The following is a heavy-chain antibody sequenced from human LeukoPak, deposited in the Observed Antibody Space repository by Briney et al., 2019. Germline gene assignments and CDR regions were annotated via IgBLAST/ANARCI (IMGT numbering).Heavy chain of an antibody. D-gene: IGHD3-16*01. V-gene: IGHV1-18*01. CDR2: INTYNGDT. CDR3: ARGIRSPLFDY. Sequence: GASVKVSCKASGYTFTHYGITWVRQAPGQGLAWMGWINTYNGDTKCAQKLQGRVTMTTDTSTSTAFMELRSLRPDDSAVYYCARGIRSPLFDYWGLGTLVTVSP. CDR1: GYTFTHYG. J-gene: IGHJ4*02.